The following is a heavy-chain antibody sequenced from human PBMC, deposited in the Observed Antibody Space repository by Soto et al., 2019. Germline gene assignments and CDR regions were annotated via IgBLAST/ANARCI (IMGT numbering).Heavy chain of an antibody. CDR3: ARTNYGDYEWWFDP. Sequence: SETLSLTCTVSGGSISSGGYYWSWIRQHPGKGLEWIGYIYYSGSTYYNPSLKSRVTISVDTSKNQFSLKLSSVTAADTAVYYCARTNYGDYEWWFDPWGQGTLVTVSS. D-gene: IGHD4-17*01. CDR2: IYYSGST. J-gene: IGHJ5*02. CDR1: GGSISSGGYY. V-gene: IGHV4-31*03.